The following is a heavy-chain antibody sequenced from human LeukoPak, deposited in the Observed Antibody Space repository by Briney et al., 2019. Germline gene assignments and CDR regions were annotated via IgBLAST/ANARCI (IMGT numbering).Heavy chain of an antibody. V-gene: IGHV4-34*01. CDR3: ASKCITIFGVVAPGFDY. D-gene: IGHD3-3*01. J-gene: IGHJ4*02. Sequence: SETLSLTCAVYGGSFSGYYWSWIRQPPGKGLEWIGEINHSGSTNYNPSLKSRVTISVDTSKNQFSLKLSSVTAADTAVYYCASKCITIFGVVAPGFDYWGQGTLVTVSS. CDR2: INHSGST. CDR1: GGSFSGYY.